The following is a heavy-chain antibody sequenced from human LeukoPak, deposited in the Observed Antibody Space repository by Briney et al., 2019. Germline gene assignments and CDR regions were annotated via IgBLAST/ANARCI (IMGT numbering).Heavy chain of an antibody. Sequence: KPSETLSLTCTVSGGSISSYYWSWIRQPAGKGLEWIGRIYTSGSTNYNPSLKSRVTMSVDTSKNQFSLKLSSVTAADTAVYYCARSTIAAAVQVAFDIWGQGTMVTVSS. CDR3: ARSTIAAAVQVAFDI. CDR1: GGSISSYY. CDR2: IYTSGST. V-gene: IGHV4-4*07. J-gene: IGHJ3*02. D-gene: IGHD6-13*01.